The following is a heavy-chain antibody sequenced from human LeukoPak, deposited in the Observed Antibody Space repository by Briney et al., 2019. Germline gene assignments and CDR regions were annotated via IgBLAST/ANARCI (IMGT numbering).Heavy chain of an antibody. D-gene: IGHD6-13*01. CDR1: GGSISSSSYY. CDR3: ARHSSSLDYFDY. J-gene: IGHJ4*02. V-gene: IGHV4-39*01. CDR2: IYYSGST. Sequence: SETLSLTCTVSGGSISSSSYYWGWIRQPPGQGLEWIGSIYYSGSTYYNPSLKRRVTISVDTSKNQFSLKLSSVTAADTAVYYCARHSSSLDYFDYWGQGTLVTVSS.